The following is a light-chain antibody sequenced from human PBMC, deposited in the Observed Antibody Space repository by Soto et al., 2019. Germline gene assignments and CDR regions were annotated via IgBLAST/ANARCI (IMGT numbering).Light chain of an antibody. Sequence: QSVLTQPPSVSAAPGQKVTISCSGKNSNVGNNYVSWYQQAPGTAPKVVIYDNGKRPSGTPERFSGSKSGMSATLAITGLQTGDEADYYCGTWDSSLKAWLFGAGTKLTVL. CDR1: NSNVGNNY. CDR3: GTWDSSLKAWL. V-gene: IGLV1-51*01. CDR2: DNG. J-gene: IGLJ3*02.